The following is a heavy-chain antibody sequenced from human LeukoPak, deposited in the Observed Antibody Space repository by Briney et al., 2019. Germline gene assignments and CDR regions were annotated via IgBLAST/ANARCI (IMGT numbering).Heavy chain of an antibody. Sequence: GGSLRLSCAASGFTFSSYAMSWVRQAPGKGLEWVSAISGSGGSTYYADSVKGRFTISRDNSKNTLYLQMNSLRAEDTAVYYCAKDLYSGYVRAYYFDYWCQGTLVTVSS. CDR1: GFTFSSYA. V-gene: IGHV3-23*01. CDR3: AKDLYSGYVRAYYFDY. D-gene: IGHD5-12*01. CDR2: ISGSGGST. J-gene: IGHJ4*02.